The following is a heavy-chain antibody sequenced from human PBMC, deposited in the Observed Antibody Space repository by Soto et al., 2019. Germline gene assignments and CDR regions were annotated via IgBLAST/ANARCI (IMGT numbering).Heavy chain of an antibody. CDR1: GYTFTSYA. D-gene: IGHD3-10*01. J-gene: IGHJ4*02. CDR3: ATSMYGSALYYFDY. V-gene: IGHV1-69*13. CDR2: IIPIFGTA. Sequence: SVKVSCKASGYTFTSYAMHWVRQAPGQGLEWMGGIIPIFGTANYAQKFQGRVTITADESTSTAYMELSSLRSEDTAVYYCATSMYGSALYYFDYWGQGTLVTVSS.